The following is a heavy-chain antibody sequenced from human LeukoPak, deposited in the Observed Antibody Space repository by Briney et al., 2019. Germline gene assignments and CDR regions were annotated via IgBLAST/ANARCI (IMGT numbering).Heavy chain of an antibody. CDR1: GGSISSYY. Sequence: SETLSLTCTVSGGSISSYYWSWIRQPPGKGLEWIGYIYYSGSTYYNPSLKSRATISVDTSKNQFSLKLSSVTAADTAVYYCTRSVPYYYYYGMDVWGQGTTVTVSS. D-gene: IGHD6-6*01. CDR3: TRSVPYYYYYGMDV. V-gene: IGHV4-59*01. CDR2: IYYSGST. J-gene: IGHJ6*02.